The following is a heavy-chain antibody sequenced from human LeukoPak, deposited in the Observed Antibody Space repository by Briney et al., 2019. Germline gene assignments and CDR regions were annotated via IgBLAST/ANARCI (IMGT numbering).Heavy chain of an antibody. J-gene: IGHJ5*02. CDR3: ARESAGGISWNTDMVGLFAAWFDP. V-gene: IGHV1-2*02. D-gene: IGHD5-18*01. CDR2: INPNSGGT. Sequence: GASVKVSCKASGYTFTGYYMHWVRQAPGQGLEWMGWINPNSGGTNYAQKFQGRVTMTRETSISTAYMELSRLRSDDTAVYYCARESAGGISWNTDMVGLFAAWFDPWGQGTLVTVSS. CDR1: GYTFTGYY.